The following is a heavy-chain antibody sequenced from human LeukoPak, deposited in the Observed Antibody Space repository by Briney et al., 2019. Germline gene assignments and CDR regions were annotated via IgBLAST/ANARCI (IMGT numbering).Heavy chain of an antibody. V-gene: IGHV3-43*01. CDR1: GFTFDDYT. J-gene: IGHJ4*02. D-gene: IGHD5-18*01. Sequence: GGSLRLSCAASGFTFDDYTMHWVRQAPGKGLEWVSLISWDGGSTYYADSVKGRFTISRDNSKNSLYLQMNSLRTEDTALYYCAKSDGYLTLTPYYFDYWGQGTLVTVSS. CDR2: ISWDGGST. CDR3: AKSDGYLTLTPYYFDY.